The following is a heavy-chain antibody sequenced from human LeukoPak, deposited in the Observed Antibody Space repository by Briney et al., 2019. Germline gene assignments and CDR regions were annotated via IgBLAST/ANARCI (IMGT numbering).Heavy chain of an antibody. CDR3: AKGSRLLWFGELLLPFDY. D-gene: IGHD3-10*01. CDR2: ISGSGDRT. Sequence: GGSLRLSCAASGFTFSSYGMSWVRQAPGKGLEWVSAISGSGDRTYYADSVKGRFTISRDNSKNTLYLQMNSLRAEDTAVYYCAKGSRLLWFGELLLPFDYRGQGTLVTVSS. CDR1: GFTFSSYG. J-gene: IGHJ4*02. V-gene: IGHV3-23*01.